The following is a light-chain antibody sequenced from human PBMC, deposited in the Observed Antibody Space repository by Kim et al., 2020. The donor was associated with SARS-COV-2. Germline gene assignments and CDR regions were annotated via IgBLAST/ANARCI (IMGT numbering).Light chain of an antibody. CDR2: YDS. CDR1: NIGSKS. J-gene: IGLJ3*02. Sequence: APRKTATITCGGNNIGSKSVHWYQQKPGQAPVLVIYYDSDRPSGIPERFSGSNSGNTATLTISRVEAGDEADYYCQVWDSSSDHPVFGGGTQLTVL. CDR3: QVWDSSSDHPV. V-gene: IGLV3-21*04.